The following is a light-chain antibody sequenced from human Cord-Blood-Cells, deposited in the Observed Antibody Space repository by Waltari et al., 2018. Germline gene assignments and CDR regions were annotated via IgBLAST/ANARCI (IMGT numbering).Light chain of an antibody. Sequence: SALTPPAPVSRCLGHSTTISCTGTSSDVGGHTYVAWYQQHPGKAPKLMIYEVSNRPSGVSNRFSGSKSGNTASLTISGLQAEDEADYYCSSYTSSSTYVFGTGTKVTVL. CDR2: EVS. CDR3: SSYTSSSTYV. CDR1: SSDVGGHTY. J-gene: IGLJ1*01. V-gene: IGLV2-14*01.